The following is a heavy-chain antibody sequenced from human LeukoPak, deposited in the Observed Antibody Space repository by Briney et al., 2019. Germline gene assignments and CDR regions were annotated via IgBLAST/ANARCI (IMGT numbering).Heavy chain of an antibody. Sequence: SQTLSLTCVVSGGSISSGGYSWSWIRQPPGKGLEWIGYIYHSGSTYYNPSLKSRVTISVDRSKNQFSLKLSSVTAADTAVYYCAREVAAAGLDYWGQGTLVTVSS. CDR3: AREVAAAGLDY. V-gene: IGHV4-30-2*01. CDR2: IYHSGST. CDR1: GGSISSGGYS. J-gene: IGHJ4*02. D-gene: IGHD6-13*01.